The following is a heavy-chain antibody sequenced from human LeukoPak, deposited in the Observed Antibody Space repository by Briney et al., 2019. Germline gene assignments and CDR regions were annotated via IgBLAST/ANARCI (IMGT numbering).Heavy chain of an antibody. Sequence: GGSLRLSCEASGVTFVKYWKSWVRQAPGKGPEWVANMNQDGSEKYYVDSVKGRFTISRDNAKNSLYLQMNSLRAEDTAVYYCLLEWYDAFDIWGLRTMVTVSS. CDR1: GVTFVKYW. CDR2: MNQDGSEK. CDR3: LLEWYDAFDI. J-gene: IGHJ3*02. V-gene: IGHV3-7*01. D-gene: IGHD3-3*01.